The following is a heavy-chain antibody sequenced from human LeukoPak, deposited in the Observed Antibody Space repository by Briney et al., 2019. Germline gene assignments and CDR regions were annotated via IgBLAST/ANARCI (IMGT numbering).Heavy chain of an antibody. D-gene: IGHD7-27*01. CDR1: GGSFSGYY. Sequence: SETLSLTCAVYGGSFSGYYWSWIRQHPGKGLEWIGYIYYSGSTYYNPSLKSRVTISVDTSKNQFSLKLSSVTAADTAVYYCASRNWGSDYWGQGTLVTVSS. CDR2: IYYSGST. V-gene: IGHV4-31*11. J-gene: IGHJ4*02. CDR3: ASRNWGSDY.